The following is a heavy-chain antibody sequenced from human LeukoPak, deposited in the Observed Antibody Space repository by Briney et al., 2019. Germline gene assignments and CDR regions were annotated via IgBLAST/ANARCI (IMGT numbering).Heavy chain of an antibody. J-gene: IGHJ3*02. CDR1: GYTFTSYA. Sequence: ASVKVSCKASGYTFTSYAMHWVRQAPGQRLEWMGWINAGNGNTKYSQKFQGRVTITRDTSASTAYMELSSLRSEDTAVYYCARDYVHCSSTSCPNAFDIWGQGTMVTVSS. CDR3: ARDYVHCSSTSCPNAFDI. V-gene: IGHV1-3*01. D-gene: IGHD2-2*01. CDR2: INAGNGNT.